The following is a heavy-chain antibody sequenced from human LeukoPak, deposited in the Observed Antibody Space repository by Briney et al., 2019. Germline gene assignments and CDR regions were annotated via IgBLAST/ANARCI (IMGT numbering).Heavy chain of an antibody. CDR2: ISGSGGST. CDR1: GFTFSSYA. V-gene: IGHV3-23*01. D-gene: IGHD6-13*01. CDR3: ARDGFSSSWGLAY. Sequence: AGGSLRLSCAASGFTFSSYAMSWVRQAPGKGLEWVSAISGSGGSTYYADSVKGRFTISRDNSKNTLYLQMNSLRVEDTAVYYCARDGFSSSWGLAYWGQGTLVTVSS. J-gene: IGHJ4*02.